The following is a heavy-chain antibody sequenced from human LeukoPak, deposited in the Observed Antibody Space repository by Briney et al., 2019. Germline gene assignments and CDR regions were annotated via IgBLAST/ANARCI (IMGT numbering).Heavy chain of an antibody. J-gene: IGHJ4*02. D-gene: IGHD3-3*01. CDR3: ATTSITIFGVVIGFDY. CDR1: GFTFSSYG. V-gene: IGHV3-30*02. CDR2: IRYDGSNK. Sequence: GGSLRLSXVASGFTFSSYGMHWVRQAPGKGLEWVAFIRYDGSNKYYADSVKGRFTISGDNSKNTLYLQMNSLRAEDTAVYYCATTSITIFGVVIGFDYWGQGTLVTVSP.